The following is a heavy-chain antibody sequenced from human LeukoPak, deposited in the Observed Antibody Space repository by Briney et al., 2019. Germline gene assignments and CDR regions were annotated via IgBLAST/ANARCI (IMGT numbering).Heavy chain of an antibody. V-gene: IGHV3-21*04. CDR1: EFTLGGYS. Sequence: GGSLRLSCAASEFTLGGYSMNWGRQATGKGLEWVSSISSSGSYIYYADSVKGRFTISRDNSKNTLYLQMNSLRAEDTAVYYCAKDSGGVVPANFDYWGQGTLVTVSS. J-gene: IGHJ4*02. CDR3: AKDSGGVVPANFDY. D-gene: IGHD2-2*01. CDR2: ISSSGSYI.